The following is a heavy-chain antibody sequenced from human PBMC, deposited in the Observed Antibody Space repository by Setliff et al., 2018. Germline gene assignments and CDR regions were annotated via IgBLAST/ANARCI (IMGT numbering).Heavy chain of an antibody. J-gene: IGHJ1*01. Sequence: PSETLSLTCTVSGVSITSYNYFWGWIRQPPGKGLEWIGSVYYTGTTSYNPSLKSRLTMSLDTSKNQLSLRPTSVTAADTAIYYCASGYNFWSGYFVVAESYQYWGQGTLVTV. CDR3: ASGYNFWSGYFVVAESYQY. V-gene: IGHV4-39*07. CDR2: VYYTGTT. CDR1: GVSITSYNYF. D-gene: IGHD3-3*01.